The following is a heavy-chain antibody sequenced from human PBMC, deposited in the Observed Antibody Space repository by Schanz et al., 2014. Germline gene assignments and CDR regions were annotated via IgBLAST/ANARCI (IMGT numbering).Heavy chain of an antibody. D-gene: IGHD3-10*01. CDR2: IKEDGSVK. J-gene: IGHJ3*02. CDR1: TFTFSSDW. V-gene: IGHV3-7*05. Sequence: EVQLVESGGGLVKPGGSLRLSCAASTFTFSSDWMSWVRQAPGKGLEWVANIKEDGSVKDYVDSVKGRFTISRDNAKNTLYLQMNSLRAEDTAVYYCAKGRFGELSAFDIWGQGTMVTVSS. CDR3: AKGRFGELSAFDI.